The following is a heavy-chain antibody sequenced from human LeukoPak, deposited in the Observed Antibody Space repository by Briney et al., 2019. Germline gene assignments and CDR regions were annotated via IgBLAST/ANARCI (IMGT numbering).Heavy chain of an antibody. Sequence: GGSLRLSCAVSGFSFSSYWMSWVRQAPGKGLEWVGNIKDDGSETYYVDSVKGRFSISRDNAKNSLYLQMNSLRAEDTAVYYCARIAAAGFDCWGQGTLVTVSS. CDR1: GFSFSSYW. V-gene: IGHV3-7*01. J-gene: IGHJ4*02. CDR2: IKDDGSET. CDR3: ARIAAAGFDC. D-gene: IGHD6-13*01.